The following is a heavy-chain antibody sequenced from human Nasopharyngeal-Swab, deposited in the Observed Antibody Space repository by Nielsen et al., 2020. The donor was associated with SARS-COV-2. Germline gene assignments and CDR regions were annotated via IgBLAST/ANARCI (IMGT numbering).Heavy chain of an antibody. Sequence: GVLKISCAASGFTFSSYSMNWVRQAPGKGLEWVSYISSSSSTIYYADSVKGRFTISRDNAKNSLYLQMNSLRAEDTAVYYCARDVGHIVVVVATDLGAFDIWGQGTMVTVSS. CDR1: GFTFSSYS. CDR2: ISSSSSTI. J-gene: IGHJ3*02. D-gene: IGHD2-15*01. CDR3: ARDVGHIVVVVATDLGAFDI. V-gene: IGHV3-48*01.